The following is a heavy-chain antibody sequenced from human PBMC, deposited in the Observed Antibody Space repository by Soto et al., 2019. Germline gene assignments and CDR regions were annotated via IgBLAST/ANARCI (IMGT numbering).Heavy chain of an antibody. CDR1: GFTFSSYS. Sequence: GGSLRLSCAASGFTFSSYSMNWVRQAPGKGLEWVSSISSSSSYIYYADSVKGRFTISRDNAKNSLYLQMNSLRAEDTAVYYCARVRKGSGLFYFDYWGQGTLVTVSS. V-gene: IGHV3-21*01. D-gene: IGHD3-10*01. CDR3: ARVRKGSGLFYFDY. CDR2: ISSSSSYI. J-gene: IGHJ4*02.